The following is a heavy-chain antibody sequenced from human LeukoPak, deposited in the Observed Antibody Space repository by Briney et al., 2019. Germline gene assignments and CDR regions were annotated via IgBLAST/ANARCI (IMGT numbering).Heavy chain of an antibody. CDR1: GFTFDDYA. Sequence: PGGSLRLSCAASGFTFDDYAMHWVRQAPGKGLEWVSGISWNSGSIGYADSVKGRFTISRDNAKNSLYLQMNSLRAEDTALYYCAKGTPYSNSHLFDYWGQGTLVTVSS. D-gene: IGHD4-11*01. CDR3: AKGTPYSNSHLFDY. J-gene: IGHJ4*02. V-gene: IGHV3-9*01. CDR2: ISWNSGSI.